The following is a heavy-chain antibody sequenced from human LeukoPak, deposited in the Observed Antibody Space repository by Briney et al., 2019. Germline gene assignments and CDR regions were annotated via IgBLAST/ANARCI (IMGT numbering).Heavy chain of an antibody. Sequence: SETLPLTCTVSGGSISSSSYYWGWIRQPPGKGLEWIGSIYYSGSTYYNPSLKSRVTISVDTSKNQFSLKLSSVTAADTAVYYCASRNEAGYSYGNYWGQGTLVTVSS. CDR2: IYYSGST. CDR3: ASRNEAGYSYGNY. D-gene: IGHD5-18*01. V-gene: IGHV4-39*01. J-gene: IGHJ4*02. CDR1: GGSISSSSYY.